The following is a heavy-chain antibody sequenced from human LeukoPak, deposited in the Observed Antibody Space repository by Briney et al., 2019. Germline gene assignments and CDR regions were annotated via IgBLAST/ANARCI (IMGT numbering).Heavy chain of an antibody. V-gene: IGHV1-2*02. CDR3: MRLILFGGLRPSAVDY. D-gene: IGHD3-16*01. CDR2: INPNSGGT. CDR1: GYTFTGYY. J-gene: IGHJ4*02. Sequence: ASVKVSCKASGYTFTGYYMHWVRQAPGQGLEWMGWINPNSGGTNYTQKLQGRVTMTTDTSTSTAYMELRSLRSDDTAVYYCMRLILFGGLRPSAVDYWGQGTLVTVSS.